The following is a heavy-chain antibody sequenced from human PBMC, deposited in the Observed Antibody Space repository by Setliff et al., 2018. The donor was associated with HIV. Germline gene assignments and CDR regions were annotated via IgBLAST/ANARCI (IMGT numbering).Heavy chain of an antibody. Sequence: ASVKVSCKSSGYTFTDYFMHWVRQAPGQGLEWMGWINPKSGDTKYAQKFQGRVTMTRDTSISTVYMELSRLRSDDTAVYYFTRGDSSGYFEYWGHGTLVTVSS. CDR1: GYTFTDYF. D-gene: IGHD3-22*01. CDR2: INPKSGDT. CDR3: TRGDSSGYFEY. V-gene: IGHV1-2*02. J-gene: IGHJ4*01.